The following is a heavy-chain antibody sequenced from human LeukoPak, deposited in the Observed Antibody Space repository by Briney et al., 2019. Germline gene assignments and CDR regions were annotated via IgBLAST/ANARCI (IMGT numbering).Heavy chain of an antibody. D-gene: IGHD3-22*01. J-gene: IGHJ4*02. CDR1: GFTFDDYA. V-gene: IGHV3-43D*03. CDR3: AKDVEKYSSGYYFDY. CDR2: ISWDGGST. Sequence: PGGSLRLSCAASGFTFDDYAMHWVRQAPGKGLEWVSLISWDGGSTYYADSVKGRFTISRDNSKNSLYLQMNSLRAEDTALYYCAKDVEKYSSGYYFDYWGQGTLVTVPS.